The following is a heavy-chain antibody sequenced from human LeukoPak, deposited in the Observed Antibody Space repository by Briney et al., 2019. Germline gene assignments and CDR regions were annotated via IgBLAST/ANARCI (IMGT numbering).Heavy chain of an antibody. J-gene: IGHJ4*02. CDR3: GKDWKVDS. D-gene: IGHD1-1*01. CDR2: ISYSDDDT. V-gene: IGHV3-23*01. CDR1: GFTLSNYA. Sequence: LSGGSLRLSCAASGFTLSNYAMSWVRQAPGKGLEWVSAISYSDDDTNYADSVKGRFTVSRDNSRNILYLQMNSLRVDDSAIYYCGKDWKVDSWGQGALVTVS.